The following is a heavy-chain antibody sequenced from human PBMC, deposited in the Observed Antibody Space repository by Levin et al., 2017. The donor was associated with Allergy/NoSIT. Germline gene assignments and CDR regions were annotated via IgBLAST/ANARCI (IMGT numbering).Heavy chain of an antibody. J-gene: IGHJ4*02. Sequence: ASVKVSCKASGYTFSGYYLHWLRQAPGQGLEWMGWINPKSGDKNYAQKFQGRVTMTRDTSVSTAYMELNSLTFDDTALYYCARGTTSYYSWGVRFDYWGQGPRVTVSS. CDR3: ARGTTSYYSWGVRFDY. V-gene: IGHV1-2*02. CDR2: INPKSGDK. CDR1: GYTFSGYY. D-gene: IGHD1-26*01.